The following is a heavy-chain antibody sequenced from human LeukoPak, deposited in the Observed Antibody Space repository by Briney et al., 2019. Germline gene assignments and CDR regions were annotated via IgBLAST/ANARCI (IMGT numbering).Heavy chain of an antibody. Sequence: SETLSLTCAVYGGSFGGYYWSWIRQPPGKGLEWIGEINHSGSTNYNPSLKSRVTISVDTSKSQFSLKLSSVTAADTAVYYCASGSFNYRTFGELSFDYWGQGTLVTVSS. V-gene: IGHV4-34*01. CDR3: ASGSFNYRTFGELSFDY. CDR2: INHSGST. J-gene: IGHJ4*02. D-gene: IGHD3-10*01. CDR1: GGSFGGYY.